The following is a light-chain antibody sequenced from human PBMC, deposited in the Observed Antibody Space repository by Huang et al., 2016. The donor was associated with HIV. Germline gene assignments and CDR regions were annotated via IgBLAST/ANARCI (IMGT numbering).Light chain of an antibody. J-gene: IGKJ4*01. V-gene: IGKV3-11*01. CDR3: QQRSNWPLT. Sequence: EIVLTQSPATLSLSPGEGGNLSCRASQSISNFLAWFQQKPGQAPRLLITDAANRATGITARFSGSVSGTDFTLTISSLEPEDFAVYYCQQRSNWPLTFGGGTKVEIK. CDR2: DAA. CDR1: QSISNF.